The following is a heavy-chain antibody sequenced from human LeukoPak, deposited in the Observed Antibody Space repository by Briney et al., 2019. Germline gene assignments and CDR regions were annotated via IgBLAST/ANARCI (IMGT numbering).Heavy chain of an antibody. D-gene: IGHD1-26*01. CDR2: ISAYNGNT. Sequence: ASVKVSCKASGYTFTSYGISWVRQAPGQGLEWMGWISAYNGNTNYAQKLQGRVTMTTDTSTSTACMELRSLRSDDTAVYCCARAGVGATRFSRFDYWGQGTLVTVSS. J-gene: IGHJ4*02. CDR1: GYTFTSYG. CDR3: ARAGVGATRFSRFDY. V-gene: IGHV1-18*01.